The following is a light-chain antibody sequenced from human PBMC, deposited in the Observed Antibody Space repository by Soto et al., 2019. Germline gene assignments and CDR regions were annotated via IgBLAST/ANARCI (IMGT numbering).Light chain of an antibody. CDR1: SGDVGGFNY. CDR3: SSYTSSSSGV. J-gene: IGLJ1*01. V-gene: IGLV2-14*01. CDR2: EVR. Sequence: QSALTQPASGSGSPGQSITISCTGTSGDVGGFNYVSWYQQHPGKTPKLLIYEVRNRPSGVSNRFSGSKSGNTASLTISGLQAEDEADYYCSSYTSSSSGVFGTGTKVTVL.